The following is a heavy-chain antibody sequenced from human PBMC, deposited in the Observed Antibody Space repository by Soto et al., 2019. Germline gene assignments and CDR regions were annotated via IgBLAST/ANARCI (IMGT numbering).Heavy chain of an antibody. CDR1: GFTFSSYW. CDR3: RRAPLSTPVVPDSFDI. V-gene: IGHV3-7*01. Sequence: PGGSLRLSCAASGFTFSSYWMSWVRQAPGKGLEWVANIKQDGSEKYYVDSVKGRFTISRDNAKNSLYLQMNSLRAEDTAVYYSRRAPLSTPVVPDSFDIWGQVTMVTVSS. J-gene: IGHJ3*02. D-gene: IGHD4-17*01. CDR2: IKQDGSEK.